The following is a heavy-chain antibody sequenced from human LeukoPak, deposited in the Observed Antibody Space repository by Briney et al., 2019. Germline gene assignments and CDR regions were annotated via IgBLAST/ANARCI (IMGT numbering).Heavy chain of an antibody. D-gene: IGHD6-19*01. V-gene: IGHV3-23*01. Sequence: GGSLRLSCAASGFSFSNYAMSWVRQAPGKGLEWVSGISGSGGSTYYADSVKGRFTISRDNSKNTLYLQMNSLRAEDTAVYYCAKSIAVAFYSWGQGTLVTVSS. CDR1: GFSFSNYA. CDR2: ISGSGGST. CDR3: AKSIAVAFYS. J-gene: IGHJ4*02.